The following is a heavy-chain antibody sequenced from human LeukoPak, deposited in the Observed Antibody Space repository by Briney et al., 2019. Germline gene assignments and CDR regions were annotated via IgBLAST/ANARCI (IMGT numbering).Heavy chain of an antibody. J-gene: IGHJ4*02. CDR2: ISAGGNNT. Sequence: GGSLRLSCAASGCTFSNYDMGWVRQAPGKGLEWVSVISAGGNNTLYADSVRGRFTISRDSSRNAVDLQMNSLRAEDTAVYYCGKRSTSLRGRGNYWGQGALVTVSS. CDR1: GCTFSNYD. D-gene: IGHD2-2*01. V-gene: IGHV3-23*01. CDR3: GKRSTSLRGRGNY.